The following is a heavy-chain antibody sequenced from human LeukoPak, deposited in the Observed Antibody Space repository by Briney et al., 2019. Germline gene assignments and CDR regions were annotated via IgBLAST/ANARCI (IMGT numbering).Heavy chain of an antibody. J-gene: IGHJ6*03. V-gene: IGHV3-7*01. CDR3: ARDVCSSTSCSYHYYYYMDV. CDR2: IKQDGSEK. Sequence: GGSLRLSCAASGFTFSSYWMSWVRQAPGKGLEWVANIKQDGSEKYYVDSVKGRFTISRDNAKNSLYLQMNSLRAEDTAVYYCARDVCSSTSCSYHYYYYMDVWGKGTTVTVSS. CDR1: GFTFSSYW. D-gene: IGHD2-2*01.